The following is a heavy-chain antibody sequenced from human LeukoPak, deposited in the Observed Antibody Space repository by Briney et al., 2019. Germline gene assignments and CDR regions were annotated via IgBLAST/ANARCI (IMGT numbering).Heavy chain of an antibody. CDR1: GFTFSNYG. V-gene: IGHV3-23*01. CDR3: AKTKRITMVRGVIDY. D-gene: IGHD3-10*01. CDR2: ISGSGGST. Sequence: GGSLRLSCAASGFTFSNYGMSWVRQAPGKGLEWVSAISGSGGSTYYADSVKGRFTISRDNSKNTLYLQMNSLRAEDTAVYYCAKTKRITMVRGVIDYWGQGTLVTVSS. J-gene: IGHJ4*02.